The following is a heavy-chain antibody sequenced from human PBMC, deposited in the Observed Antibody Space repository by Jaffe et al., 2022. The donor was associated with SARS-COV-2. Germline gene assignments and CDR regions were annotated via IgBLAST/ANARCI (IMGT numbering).Heavy chain of an antibody. V-gene: IGHV4-39*01. D-gene: IGHD3-22*01. CDR1: GGSISSSSYY. Sequence: QLQLQESGPGLVKPSETLSLTCTVSGGSISSSSYYWGWIRQPPGKGLEWIGSIYYSGSTYNNPSLKSRVTISVDTSKNQFSLKLSSVTAADTAVYYCARREYNYDRSGYLLGWFDPWGQGTLVTVSS. J-gene: IGHJ5*02. CDR3: ARREYNYDRSGYLLGWFDP. CDR2: IYYSGST.